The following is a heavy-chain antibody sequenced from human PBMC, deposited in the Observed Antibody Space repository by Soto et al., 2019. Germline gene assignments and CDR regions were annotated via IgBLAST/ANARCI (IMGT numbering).Heavy chain of an antibody. V-gene: IGHV1-46*01. Sequence: APVKVSCEAPGYNFTSYYMHWVGQAPGQGLEWMGIINPSGGSTSYAQKFQGRVTMTRDTSTSTVYMELSSLRSEDTAVYYCAREGYDSSGYPSPFDIWGQGTMVTVSS. D-gene: IGHD3-22*01. CDR3: AREGYDSSGYPSPFDI. CDR2: INPSGGST. CDR1: GYNFTSYY. J-gene: IGHJ3*02.